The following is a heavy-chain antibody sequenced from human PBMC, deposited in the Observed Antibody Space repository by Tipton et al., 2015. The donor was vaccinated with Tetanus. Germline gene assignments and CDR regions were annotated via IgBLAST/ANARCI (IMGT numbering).Heavy chain of an antibody. V-gene: IGHV4-34*01. CDR2: ISHSGSS. Sequence: TLSLTCTVSGGSFSLYYWNWVRQSPGKGLEWIGEISHSGSSSYSPSLKSRVTISVDTSKNQISLKLSSVTAADTAVYYCARRSYCSSSRCFDAFDLWGQGTMVTVSS. D-gene: IGHD2-2*01. CDR1: GGSFSLYY. CDR3: ARRSYCSSSRCFDAFDL. J-gene: IGHJ3*01.